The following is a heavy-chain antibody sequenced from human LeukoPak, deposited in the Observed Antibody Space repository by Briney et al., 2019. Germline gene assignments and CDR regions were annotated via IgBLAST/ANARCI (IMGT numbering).Heavy chain of an antibody. CDR2: ISSSSSTI. CDR3: ARDLRYDFWSGLNDAFDI. Sequence: GGSLRLSCAASGFTFSSYSMNWVRQAPGKGLEWVSYISSSSSTIYYADSVEGRFTISRDNAKNSLYLQMNSLRAEDTAVYYCARDLRYDFWSGLNDAFDIWGQGTMVTVSS. V-gene: IGHV3-48*01. J-gene: IGHJ3*02. CDR1: GFTFSSYS. D-gene: IGHD3-3*01.